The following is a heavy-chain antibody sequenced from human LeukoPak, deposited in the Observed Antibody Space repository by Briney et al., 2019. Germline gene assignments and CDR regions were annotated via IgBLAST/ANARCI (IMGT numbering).Heavy chain of an antibody. CDR3: ARLLHDSSGYYYFDY. CDR1: GGSISSSSYY. Sequence: SETLSLTCTVSGGSISSSSYYWGWIRQPPGKGLEWIGSVYYSGSTYDNPSLKSRVTISVDTSKNQFSLKLSSVTAADAAVYYCARLLHDSSGYYYFDYWGQGTVATVSS. CDR2: VYYSGST. J-gene: IGHJ4*02. D-gene: IGHD3-22*01. V-gene: IGHV4-39*01.